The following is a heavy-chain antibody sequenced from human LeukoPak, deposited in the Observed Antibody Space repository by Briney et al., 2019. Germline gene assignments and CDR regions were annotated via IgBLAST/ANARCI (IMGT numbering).Heavy chain of an antibody. D-gene: IGHD4-23*01. J-gene: IGHJ3*02. CDR1: GGSFSGY. Sequence: SETLSLTCAVYGGSFSGYWSWIRQPPGEGLAWIGEINHSGSTNYNPSLKSRVTISVDMSKNQFSLKLTSVTAADTAVYYCARGYGGNSGHYAFDIWGQGTTVTVSS. CDR3: ARGYGGNSGHYAFDI. V-gene: IGHV4-34*01. CDR2: INHSGST.